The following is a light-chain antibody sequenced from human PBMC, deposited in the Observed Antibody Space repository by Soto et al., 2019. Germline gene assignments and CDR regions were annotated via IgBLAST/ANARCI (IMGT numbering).Light chain of an antibody. CDR1: QDISNY. Sequence: DIQMTQSPSSLSASVGDRVTITCQASQDISNYLNWYQQKPGKAPKVLILDASNLETGVPSRFSGSGSGTDFTLTISSLQPDDFATYYCQQYNSYSPITFGQGTRLEIK. CDR3: QQYNSYSPIT. CDR2: DAS. V-gene: IGKV1-33*01. J-gene: IGKJ5*01.